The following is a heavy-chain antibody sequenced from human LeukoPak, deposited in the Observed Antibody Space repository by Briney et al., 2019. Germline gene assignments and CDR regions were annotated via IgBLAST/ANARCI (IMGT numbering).Heavy chain of an antibody. J-gene: IGHJ3*02. CDR2: IYYSGST. CDR3: ARLQILYTHDYGDYHDAFDI. D-gene: IGHD4-17*01. V-gene: IGHV4-39*01. CDR1: GGSISSSSYY. Sequence: SETLSLTCTVSGGSISSSSYYWGWIRQPPGKGLEWIGSIYYSGSTYYNPSLKSRVTISVDTSKNQFSLKLSSVTAADTAVYYCARLQILYTHDYGDYHDAFDIWGQGTMVTVSS.